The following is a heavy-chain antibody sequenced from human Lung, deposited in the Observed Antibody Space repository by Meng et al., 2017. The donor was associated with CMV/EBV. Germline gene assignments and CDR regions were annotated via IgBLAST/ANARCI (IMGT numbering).Heavy chain of an antibody. J-gene: IGHJ4*02. CDR1: GLTFSSYA. CDR2: ISYDGSNK. Sequence: LGCGGGVAQPGRPRRSSGAASGLTFSSYAMHWVRQAPGKGLEWVAVISYDGSNKYYADSVKGRFTISRDNSKNTLYLQMNSLRAEDTAVYYCAHGGGDCWGQGTLVTVSS. CDR3: AHGGGDC. V-gene: IGHV3-30-3*01. D-gene: IGHD2-15*01.